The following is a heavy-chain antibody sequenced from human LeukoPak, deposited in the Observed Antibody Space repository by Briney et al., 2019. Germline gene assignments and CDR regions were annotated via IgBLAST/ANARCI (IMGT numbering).Heavy chain of an antibody. CDR3: ARGEGTLAGRRWPYSFYYYVDV. CDR2: INHGGTT. J-gene: IGHJ6*03. Sequence: SETLSPTCVVYGGSFSDYYWTWVRQPPGKGLEWIGEINHGGTTEYNPSLKSRVTISIHTSNNQFSLKLNSVTAADTAVYYCARGEGTLAGRRWPYSFYYYVDVWGKGTTVTVSS. V-gene: IGHV4-34*01. D-gene: IGHD6-19*01. CDR1: GGSFSDYY.